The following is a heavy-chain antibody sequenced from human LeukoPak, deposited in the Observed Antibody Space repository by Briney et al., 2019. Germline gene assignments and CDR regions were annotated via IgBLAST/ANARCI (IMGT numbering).Heavy chain of an antibody. J-gene: IGHJ4*02. CDR2: IYYSGSS. CDR3: ARQVTTYYYDSSGYTIFDY. Sequence: SETLSLTCTVSGGSISSSSYYWGWIRQPPGKGLEWIGSIYYSGSSYYNPSLKSRVTISVDTSKNKFSLKLSSVTAADTAVYYCARQVTTYYYDSSGYTIFDYWGQGTLVTVSS. D-gene: IGHD3-22*01. V-gene: IGHV4-39*01. CDR1: GGSISSSSYY.